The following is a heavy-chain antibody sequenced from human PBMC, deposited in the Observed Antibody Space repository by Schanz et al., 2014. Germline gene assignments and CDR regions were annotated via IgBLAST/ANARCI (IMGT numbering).Heavy chain of an antibody. CDR3: ARPPHDSSGYYPFDY. CDR1: GFTFSDYS. J-gene: IGHJ4*02. D-gene: IGHD3-22*01. Sequence: EVQLVESGGGWVQPGGSLRLSCAASGFTFSDYSMNWVRQAPGKGLEWVSYVSSSSSYTHYADSVKGRFTISRDNAKNSLYLQMNSLRAEDTAVYYCARPPHDSSGYYPFDYWGQGTLVTVSS. V-gene: IGHV3-48*04. CDR2: VSSSSSYT.